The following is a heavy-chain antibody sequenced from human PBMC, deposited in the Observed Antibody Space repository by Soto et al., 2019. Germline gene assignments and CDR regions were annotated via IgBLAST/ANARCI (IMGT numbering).Heavy chain of an antibody. V-gene: IGHV3-23*01. Sequence: PGGSLRLSCAASGFSFRIFAMNWVRQAPGKGLEWIANISDSGGSTLYSDSVKGRFIISRDNSDDKLYLEMNSLRVEDTAIYYCKKDAYTKYYYYGMDVWGQGTTVTVSS. CDR1: GFSFRIFA. CDR3: KKDAYTKYYYYGMDV. CDR2: ISDSGGST. J-gene: IGHJ6*02. D-gene: IGHD4-4*01.